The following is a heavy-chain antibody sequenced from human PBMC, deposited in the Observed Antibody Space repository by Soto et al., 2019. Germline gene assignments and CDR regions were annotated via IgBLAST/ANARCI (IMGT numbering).Heavy chain of an antibody. Sequence: GGSLRLSCAASGIRISGYWNSWVLQAPGKGTECVANIKEDGTEQHYVDSVKGRFTISRDNSENSLFLQMKNLRAEDSTIYYCAITTSTVSYWFDPWVPGTQVTVSS. D-gene: IGHD4-4*01. V-gene: IGHV3-7*03. CDR3: AITTSTVSYWFDP. J-gene: IGHJ5*02. CDR1: GIRISGYW. CDR2: IKEDGTEQ.